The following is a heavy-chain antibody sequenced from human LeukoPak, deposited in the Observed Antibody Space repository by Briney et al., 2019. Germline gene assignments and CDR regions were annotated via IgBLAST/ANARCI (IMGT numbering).Heavy chain of an antibody. J-gene: IGHJ4*02. CDR2: ISAYNGNT. V-gene: IGHV1-18*01. CDR1: GYTFTSYG. CDR3: ARDHLKVWYGDYESDY. D-gene: IGHD4-17*01. Sequence: EASVKVSCKASGYTFTSYGISWVRQAPGQGLEWMGWISAYNGNTNYAQKLQGRVTMTTDTSTSTAYMELRSLRSDDTAVYYCARDHLKVWYGDYESDYWGQGTLVTVSS.